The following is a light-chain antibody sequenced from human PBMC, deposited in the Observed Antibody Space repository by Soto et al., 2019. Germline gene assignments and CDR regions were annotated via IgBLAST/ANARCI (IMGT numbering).Light chain of an antibody. CDR3: SSYTVSTPVV. CDR1: SSDVGGYNY. CDR2: EVS. V-gene: IGLV2-14*01. Sequence: QSALTQPASVSGSPGQSITISCTRTSSDVGGYNYVSWYQQHPGKAPRLMIYEVSNRPSGVSNRFSGSKSGNTASLTISGLQAEDEADYYCSSYTVSTPVVFGGGTKLTVL. J-gene: IGLJ3*02.